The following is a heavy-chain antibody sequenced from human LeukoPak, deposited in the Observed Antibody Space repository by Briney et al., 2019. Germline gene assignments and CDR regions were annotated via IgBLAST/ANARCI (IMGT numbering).Heavy chain of an antibody. CDR1: GGSISSYY. Sequence: SETLSLTCTVSGGSISSYYWSWIRQPPGKGLEWIGYIYYSGSTNYNPSLKSRVTISVDTSKNQFSLKLSSVTAADTAVYYCARHWQGSSWYWFDPWGQGTLVTVSS. CDR3: ARHWQGSSWYWFDP. V-gene: IGHV4-59*08. J-gene: IGHJ5*02. CDR2: IYYSGST. D-gene: IGHD6-13*01.